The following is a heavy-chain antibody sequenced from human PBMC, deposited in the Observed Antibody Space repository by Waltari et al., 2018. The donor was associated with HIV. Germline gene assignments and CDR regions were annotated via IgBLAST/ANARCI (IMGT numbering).Heavy chain of an antibody. CDR3: ARQNHPKGIVAVRPSMLWAFDI. CDR1: GASISSSSYC. V-gene: IGHV4-39*01. CDR2: MYSSGTT. Sequence: QLQLQESGPGLVKPSETLSLSCTVSGASISSSSYCWGWFRPPPGKGLEWIGRMYSSGTTYHNPSLKSRVTISVQTSKNQFSLKLSSVTAADTAVYYCARQNHPKGIVAVRPSMLWAFDIWGQGTMVTVSS. D-gene: IGHD2-2*01. J-gene: IGHJ3*02.